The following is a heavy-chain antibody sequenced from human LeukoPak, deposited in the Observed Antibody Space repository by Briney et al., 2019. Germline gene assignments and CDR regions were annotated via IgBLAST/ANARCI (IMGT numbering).Heavy chain of an antibody. Sequence: GGSLRLSCAASGFTFSSYWMSWVRQAPGKGLEWVANIKQDGSEKYYVDYVKGRFTISRDNAKNSLYLQMKSLRAEDTAVYYCARDRVSYGYAYYYYGMDVWGQGTTVTVSS. CDR2: IKQDGSEK. CDR1: GFTFSSYW. V-gene: IGHV3-7*01. D-gene: IGHD5-18*01. CDR3: ARDRVSYGYAYYYYGMDV. J-gene: IGHJ6*02.